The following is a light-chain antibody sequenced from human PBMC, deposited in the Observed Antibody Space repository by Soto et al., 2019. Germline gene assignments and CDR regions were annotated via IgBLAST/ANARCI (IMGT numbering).Light chain of an antibody. CDR2: DVT. J-gene: IGLJ3*02. V-gene: IGLV2-11*01. Sequence: QSVLTQPRSVSGSPGQSVTISCTGTSSDVGYYNYVSWYQQHPGKAPKLMIYDVTKRPSGVPDRLSGSKSGNTASLTISGLQAEDEADYYCCSYAGSYSVVFGGGTKLTVL. CDR1: SSDVGYYNY. CDR3: CSYAGSYSVV.